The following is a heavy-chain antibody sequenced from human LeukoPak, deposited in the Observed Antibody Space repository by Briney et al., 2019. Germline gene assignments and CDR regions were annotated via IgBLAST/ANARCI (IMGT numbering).Heavy chain of an antibody. CDR2: IYTDGVFT. Sequence: GGSLXLSCAASGFTLSNYWMHWVRRAPGKGLVWVSRIYTDGVFTNYADSVKGRFTISRDNAKNTLYLQMNSLRAEDTAVYYCARDVVIGLGSLDYWGQGTLVTVSS. J-gene: IGHJ4*02. CDR3: ARDVVIGLGSLDY. D-gene: IGHD3-10*01. CDR1: GFTLSNYW. V-gene: IGHV3-74*01.